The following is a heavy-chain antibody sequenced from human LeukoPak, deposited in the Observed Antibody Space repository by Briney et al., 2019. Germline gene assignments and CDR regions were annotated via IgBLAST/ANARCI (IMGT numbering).Heavy chain of an antibody. CDR1: GFTFSIFG. D-gene: IGHD6-19*01. J-gene: IGHJ4*02. CDR2: ITNGGEDT. Sequence: GGSLRLSCAASGFTFSIFGMSWIRKAPGKGLERVSGITNGGEDTYYADSVKGRFTISRDNPKNTLYLQMNSLRAEDTAVYYCAKGSGWYFDYWGQGTLVTVSS. CDR3: AKGSGWYFDY. V-gene: IGHV3-23*01.